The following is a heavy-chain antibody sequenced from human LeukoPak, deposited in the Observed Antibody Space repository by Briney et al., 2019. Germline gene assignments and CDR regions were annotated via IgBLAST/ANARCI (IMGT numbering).Heavy chain of an antibody. Sequence: GGSLRLSCAASGFTFSSYGMHWVRQAPGKGLEWVAVISYDGSNKYYADSVKGRFTISRDNSKNTLYLQMNSLRAEDTAVYYCAKDLLSSSWLLTANYYYYMDVWGKGTTVTVSS. J-gene: IGHJ6*03. V-gene: IGHV3-30*18. D-gene: IGHD6-13*01. CDR1: GFTFSSYG. CDR3: AKDLLSSSWLLTANYYYYMDV. CDR2: ISYDGSNK.